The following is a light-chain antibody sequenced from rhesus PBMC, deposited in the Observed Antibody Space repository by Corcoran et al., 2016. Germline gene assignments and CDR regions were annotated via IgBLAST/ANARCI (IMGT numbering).Light chain of an antibody. J-gene: IGLJ1*01. V-gene: IGLV2-13*03. CDR1: SSDIGGYNR. Sequence: QAAPTQSPSVSGSPGQSVTISCTGTSSDIGGYNRVSWYQQHPGKAPKLMIYEVSKRPSGVSDRFSGSRSVNTASLTIAGLQAEDGADNICSSDASSSTFIFGAGTRLTVL. CDR3: SSDASSSTFI. CDR2: EVS.